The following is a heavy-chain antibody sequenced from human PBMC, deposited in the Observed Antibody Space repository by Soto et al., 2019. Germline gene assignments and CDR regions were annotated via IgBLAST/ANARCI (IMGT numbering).Heavy chain of an antibody. J-gene: IGHJ6*02. D-gene: IGHD5-12*01. CDR3: AIHSGYDRYYYYGMDV. V-gene: IGHV3-33*01. CDR2: IWYDGSNK. Sequence: GGSLRLSCAASGFTFSSYGMHWVRQAPGKGLEWVAVIWYDGSNKYYADSVKGRFTISRDNSKNTLYLQMNSLRAEDTAVYYCAIHSGYDRYYYYGMDVWGQGTTVTVSS. CDR1: GFTFSSYG.